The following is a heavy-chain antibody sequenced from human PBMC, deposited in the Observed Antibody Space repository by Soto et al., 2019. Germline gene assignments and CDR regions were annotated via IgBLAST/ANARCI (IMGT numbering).Heavy chain of an antibody. CDR1: GFTFSSYG. J-gene: IGHJ6*02. CDR2: ISYYGSNK. D-gene: IGHD2-15*01. V-gene: IGHV3-30*18. CDR3: AKDLTIGYCSGGSCYPAYYYYGMDV. Sequence: GGSLRLSCAASGFTFSSYGMHWVRQAPGKGLEWVAVISYYGSNKYYADSVKGLFTISRDNSKNTLYLQMNSLRAEDTAVYYCAKDLTIGYCSGGSCYPAYYYYGMDVWGQGTTVTVPS.